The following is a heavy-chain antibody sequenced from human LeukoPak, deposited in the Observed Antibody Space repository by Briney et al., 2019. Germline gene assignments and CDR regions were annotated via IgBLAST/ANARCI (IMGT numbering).Heavy chain of an antibody. CDR3: ARVMGYCTVSSCPGMDV. V-gene: IGHV1-46*01. D-gene: IGHD2-8*02. CDR2: IDPSYRRA. CDR1: GYTFTTYY. J-gene: IGHJ6*02. Sequence: GASVKVSCKTSGYTFTTYYLNWVRQAPGQGLEWMGKIDPSYRRALYAQKFQGRVTMTRDTSTSTVYMELSSLTSEDTAVYFCARVMGYCTVSSCPGMDVWGRGTTVTVSS.